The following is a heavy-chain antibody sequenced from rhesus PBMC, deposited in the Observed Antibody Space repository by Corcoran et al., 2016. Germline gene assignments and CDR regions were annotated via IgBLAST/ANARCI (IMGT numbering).Heavy chain of an antibody. CDR3: ASLAAAGY. J-gene: IGHJ4*01. CDR2: IPYSGST. D-gene: IGHD6-25*01. Sequence: QVQLQESGPGLVKPSETLSLTCAVSGGSISSGYYYWSWIRQPPGKGLEWIGYIPYSGSTSYHPSLKSRVTISRDTSKNQFSMKLSSVTAADTAVYYCASLAAAGYWGQGVLVTVSS. CDR1: GGSISSGYYY. V-gene: IGHV4-122*02.